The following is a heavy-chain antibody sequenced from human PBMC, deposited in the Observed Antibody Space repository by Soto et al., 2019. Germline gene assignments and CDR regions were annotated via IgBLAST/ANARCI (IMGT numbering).Heavy chain of an antibody. Sequence: PSETLSLTCTVSGGSISSYYWSWIRQPPGKGLEWIGYIYYSGSTNYNPSLKSRVTISVDTSKNQFSLKLSSVTAADTAVYYCARMSLWFGELSWWFDPWGQGTLVTVSS. CDR1: GGSISSYY. V-gene: IGHV4-59*01. CDR3: ARMSLWFGELSWWFDP. J-gene: IGHJ5*02. D-gene: IGHD3-10*01. CDR2: IYYSGST.